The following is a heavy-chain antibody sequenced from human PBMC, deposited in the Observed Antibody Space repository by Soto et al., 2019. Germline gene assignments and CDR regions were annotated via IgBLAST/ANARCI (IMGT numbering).Heavy chain of an antibody. D-gene: IGHD1-26*01. CDR3: ARGLRPGRGFIVGATTGDY. CDR2: ISAYNGNT. Sequence: GASVKVSCKASGYTFTSYGISWVRQAPGQGLEWMGWISAYNGNTNYAQKLQGRVTMTTDTSTSTAYMELRSLRSDDTAVYYCARGLRPGRGFIVGATTGDYWGQGXLVTVSS. CDR1: GYTFTSYG. V-gene: IGHV1-18*01. J-gene: IGHJ4*02.